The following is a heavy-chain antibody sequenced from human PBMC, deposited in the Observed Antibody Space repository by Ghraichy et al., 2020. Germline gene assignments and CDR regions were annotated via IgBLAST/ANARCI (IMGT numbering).Heavy chain of an antibody. CDR3: ARGPSSSFSKGRDFDY. Sequence: SETLSLTCAVYGGSFSGYYWSWIRQPPGKGLEWIGEINHSGSTNYNPSLKSRVTISVDTSKNQFSLKLSSVTAADTAVYYCARGPSSSFSKGRDFDYWGQGTLVTVSS. D-gene: IGHD6-13*01. J-gene: IGHJ4*02. CDR1: GGSFSGYY. CDR2: INHSGST. V-gene: IGHV4-34*01.